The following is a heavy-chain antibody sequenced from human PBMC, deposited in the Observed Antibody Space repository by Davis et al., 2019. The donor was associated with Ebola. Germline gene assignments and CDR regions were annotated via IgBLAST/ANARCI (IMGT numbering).Heavy chain of an antibody. CDR3: ARGDEDGDAFDI. J-gene: IGHJ3*02. V-gene: IGHV4-34*01. Sequence: PSETLSLTCAVYGGSFSGYYWSWIRQPPGKGLEWIGEINHSGSTNYNPSLKSRVTISVDTSKNQFSLKLSSVTAADTAVYYCARGDEDGDAFDIWGQGTMVTVSS. CDR1: GGSFSGYY. CDR2: INHSGST.